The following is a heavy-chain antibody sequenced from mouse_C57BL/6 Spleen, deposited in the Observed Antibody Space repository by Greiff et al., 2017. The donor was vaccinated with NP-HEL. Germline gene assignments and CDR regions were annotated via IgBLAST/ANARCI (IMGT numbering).Heavy chain of an antibody. J-gene: IGHJ2*01. CDR3: ANIYYGNYGYFDD. V-gene: IGHV1-66*01. Sequence: QVQLQQSGPELVKPGASVKISCKASGYSFTSYYIHWVKQRPGQGLEWIGWIYPGSGNTKYHEKFKGKATLTADTSSSTAYMQLSSLTSEDSAVYYCANIYYGNYGYFDDWGQGTTLTVSS. D-gene: IGHD2-1*01. CDR1: GYSFTSYY. CDR2: IYPGSGNT.